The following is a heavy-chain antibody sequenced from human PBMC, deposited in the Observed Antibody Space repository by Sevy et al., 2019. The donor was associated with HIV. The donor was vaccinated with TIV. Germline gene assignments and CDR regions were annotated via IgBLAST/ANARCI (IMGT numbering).Heavy chain of an antibody. CDR2: ISYSGST. J-gene: IGHJ6*02. V-gene: IGHV4-39*01. Sequence: SETLSLTCTVSGGSISSDSFLWGWIRQTPGEGLSWIGSISYSGSTYYDPSLKSRITVDVDTSKKQFSLELRSVTAADTAMYYCARHLHFYGIDVWGPRTTVTVSS. CDR3: ARHLHFYGIDV. CDR1: GGSISSDSFL. D-gene: IGHD3-3*02.